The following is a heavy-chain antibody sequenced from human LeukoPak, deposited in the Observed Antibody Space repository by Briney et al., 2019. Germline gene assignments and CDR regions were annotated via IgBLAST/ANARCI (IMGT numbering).Heavy chain of an antibody. CDR2: IKSKYDGGTT. D-gene: IGHD2-15*01. Sequence: PGGSLRLSCAASGFTFSSYEMNWVRQAPGKGLEWVGRIKSKYDGGTTDYAAPVKGRSTTSRDDSKNTVYLQMNSLKTEDTAVYYCNTGGYYFDYWGQGTLVIVSS. CDR1: GFTFSSYE. CDR3: NTGGYYFDY. V-gene: IGHV3-15*01. J-gene: IGHJ4*02.